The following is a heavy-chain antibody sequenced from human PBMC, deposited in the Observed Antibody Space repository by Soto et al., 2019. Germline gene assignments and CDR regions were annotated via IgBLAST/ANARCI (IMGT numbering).Heavy chain of an antibody. CDR3: ERDLQADY. CDR2: INAGNGNT. J-gene: IGHJ4*02. Sequence: PSVKVSCKASCYTFTSYAMHWVRQAPGQRLEWMGWINAGNGNTKYSQKFQGRVTITRDTSASTAYMELSSLRSEATDVYYCERDLQADYWGQGTLVTVSS. V-gene: IGHV1-3*01. CDR1: CYTFTSYA.